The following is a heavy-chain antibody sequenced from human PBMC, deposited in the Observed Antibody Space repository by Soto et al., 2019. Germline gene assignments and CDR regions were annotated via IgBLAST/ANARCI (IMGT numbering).Heavy chain of an antibody. V-gene: IGHV4-39*01. J-gene: IGHJ5*02. Sequence: SETLSLTCSVSCDSISNSLFYWAWIRQPPGEGLEWIGSIYHTGNAYYNPSLKSRVTISVDTSKNQFSLKLTSVTAADAALYYCARDFFDSSDYTTNWFDPWGQGTLVTVS. CDR1: CDSISNSLFY. CDR3: ARDFFDSSDYTTNWFDP. CDR2: IYHTGNA. D-gene: IGHD3-22*01.